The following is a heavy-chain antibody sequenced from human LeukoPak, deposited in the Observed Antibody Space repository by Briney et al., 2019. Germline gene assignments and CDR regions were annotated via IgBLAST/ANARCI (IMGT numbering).Heavy chain of an antibody. D-gene: IGHD6-19*01. Sequence: ASVKVSCKASGYTFTGYYMHWVRQAPGQGLEWMGRVNPNSGGTNYAQKFQGRVTMTRDTSISTAYMELSRLRPDDTAVYYCARTPRQWLVPFDYWGQGTLVTVSS. CDR2: VNPNSGGT. CDR1: GYTFTGYY. CDR3: ARTPRQWLVPFDY. J-gene: IGHJ4*02. V-gene: IGHV1-2*06.